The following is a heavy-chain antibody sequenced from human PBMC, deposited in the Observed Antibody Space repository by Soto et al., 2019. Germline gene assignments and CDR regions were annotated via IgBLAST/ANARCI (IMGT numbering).Heavy chain of an antibody. CDR3: AKTANGWFSAFDI. D-gene: IGHD6-19*01. CDR2: ISGSGGTT. J-gene: IGHJ3*02. V-gene: IGHV3-23*01. Sequence: EVQLLESGGGLVQPGGYLRLSCAASGFTFSSYAMSWVSQAPGKGLEWVSAISGSGGTTYYADSVKGRFTFSRDKSKNTLYLQMNSLRAEDTAVYYCAKTANGWFSAFDIWGQGTMVTVSS. CDR1: GFTFSSYA.